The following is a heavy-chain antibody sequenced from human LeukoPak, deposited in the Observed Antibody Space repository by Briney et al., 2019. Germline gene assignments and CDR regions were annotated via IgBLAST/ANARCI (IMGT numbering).Heavy chain of an antibody. Sequence: ASVKVSCKASGYMFTNYYMHWARQAPGQGLEWMGIINPSGGNTRYTQKFQGRVTMTRDRSTSTVYMELSSLRSEDTAVYYCAREPIGSTWYYFDSWGQGTLVTVSS. CDR3: AREPIGSTWYYFDS. J-gene: IGHJ4*02. CDR2: INPSGGNT. D-gene: IGHD6-13*01. V-gene: IGHV1-46*01. CDR1: GYMFTNYY.